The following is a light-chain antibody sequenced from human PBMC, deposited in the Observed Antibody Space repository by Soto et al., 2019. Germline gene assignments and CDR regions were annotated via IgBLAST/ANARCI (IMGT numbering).Light chain of an antibody. CDR2: GAS. J-gene: IGKJ5*01. Sequence: IVMTQSPATLSVSPGERATLSCRASQNVNSNLAWYQQKPGQAPRLLIYGASTRATGVPARFSGSGSGTEFPLTINSLQSEDFADYYCQQYNNWPPVTFGQGTRLELK. CDR1: QNVNSN. CDR3: QQYNNWPPVT. V-gene: IGKV3-15*01.